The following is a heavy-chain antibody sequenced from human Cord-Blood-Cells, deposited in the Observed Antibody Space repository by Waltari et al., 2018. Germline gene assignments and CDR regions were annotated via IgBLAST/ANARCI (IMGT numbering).Heavy chain of an antibody. CDR2: FDPKAGET. CDR3: ATDYSGWYAFDI. V-gene: IGHV1-24*01. Sequence: QLQLLPPGAERKQPRASVKASCKVSGYTPPELSMPWVRQAPGKGVEWMGCFDPKAGETIYAQKFEGRVTRTEDTSTGTAYRELRSLRSEDTAAYYCATDYSGWYAFDIWGQGTMVTVSS. J-gene: IGHJ3*02. CDR1: GYTPPELS. D-gene: IGHD6-19*01.